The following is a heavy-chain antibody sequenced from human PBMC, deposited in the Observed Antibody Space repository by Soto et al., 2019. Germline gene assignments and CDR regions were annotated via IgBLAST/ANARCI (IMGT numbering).Heavy chain of an antibody. D-gene: IGHD5-12*01. CDR3: ARDEMATIPDYYYGMDV. CDR1: GFTFSSYW. V-gene: IGHV3-74*01. Sequence: VGSLRLSCAASGFTFSSYWMHWVRQAPGKGLVWVSRINSDGSSTSYADSVKGRFTISRDNAKNTLYLQMNSLRAEDTAVYYCARDEMATIPDYYYGMDVWGQGTTVTVSS. J-gene: IGHJ6*02. CDR2: INSDGSST.